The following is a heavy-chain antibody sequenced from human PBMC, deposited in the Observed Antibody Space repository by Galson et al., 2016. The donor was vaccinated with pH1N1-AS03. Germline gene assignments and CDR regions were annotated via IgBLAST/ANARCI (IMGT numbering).Heavy chain of an antibody. CDR3: ARHVGGSYPNNVDS. CDR1: GDSISSTPYY. CDR2: IYFRGAT. D-gene: IGHD1-26*01. J-gene: IGHJ4*02. Sequence: SETLSLTCTVSGDSISSTPYYWGWIRQPPGKGLEWIGTIYFRGATYYSPSLKSRVTISIDSSKNLFSLSLSSVTAADTAVYYCARHVGGSYPNNVDSWGQGTLVIVSS. V-gene: IGHV4-39*07.